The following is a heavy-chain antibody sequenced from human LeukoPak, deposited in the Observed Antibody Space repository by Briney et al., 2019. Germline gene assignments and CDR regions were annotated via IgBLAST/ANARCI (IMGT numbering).Heavy chain of an antibody. CDR1: GGSISSSNW. V-gene: IGHV4-4*02. Sequence: SGTLSLTCAVSGGSISSSNWWSWVRQPPGKGLEWIGEIYHSGSTNYNPSLKSRVTISVDTSKNQFSLKLSSVTAADTAVYYCARGSGFGVVRGWFDPWGQGTLVTVSS. CDR3: ARGSGFGVVRGWFDP. J-gene: IGHJ5*02. CDR2: IYHSGST. D-gene: IGHD3-3*01.